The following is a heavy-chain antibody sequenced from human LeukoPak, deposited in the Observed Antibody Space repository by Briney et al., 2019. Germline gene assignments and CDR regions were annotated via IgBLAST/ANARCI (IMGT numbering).Heavy chain of an antibody. J-gene: IGHJ4*02. D-gene: IGHD3-22*01. Sequence: GASVKVSCKASGYTFTSYAMHWVRQAPGQRLEWMGWINAGNGNTKYSQKFQGRVTITRDTSASTAYMELSSLRSEDTAVYYCARGSSYYDSSGYCDYWGQGTLVTVSS. CDR1: GYTFTSYA. CDR2: INAGNGNT. V-gene: IGHV1-3*01. CDR3: ARGSSYYDSSGYCDY.